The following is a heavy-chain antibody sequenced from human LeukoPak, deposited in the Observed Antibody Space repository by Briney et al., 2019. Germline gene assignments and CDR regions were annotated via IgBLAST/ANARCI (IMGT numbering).Heavy chain of an antibody. D-gene: IGHD3-16*01. CDR2: ISAYNGNT. CDR3: ARGVIVWGSDNPNDNWFDP. CDR1: GYTFTSYG. V-gene: IGHV1-18*01. J-gene: IGHJ5*02. Sequence: ASVTVSCKASGYTFTSYGISWVRQAPGQGLEWMGWISAYNGNTNYAQKLQGRVTMTTDTSTSTAYMELRSLRSDDTAVYYCARGVIVWGSDNPNDNWFDPWGQGTLVTVSS.